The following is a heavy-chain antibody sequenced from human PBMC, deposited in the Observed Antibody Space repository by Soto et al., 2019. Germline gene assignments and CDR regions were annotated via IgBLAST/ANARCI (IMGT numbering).Heavy chain of an antibody. Sequence: QVQLVQSGAEVKKPGSSVKVSCKASGGTFSSYAISWVRQAPGQGLEWMGGIIPIFGTANYAQKFQGRVTITADESTSTAYMELSSLRSEDTAVYYCARIAAAGPPYYYYGMDVLGQGTTVTVSS. CDR3: ARIAAAGPPYYYYGMDV. CDR2: IIPIFGTA. D-gene: IGHD6-13*01. J-gene: IGHJ6*02. CDR1: GGTFSSYA. V-gene: IGHV1-69*01.